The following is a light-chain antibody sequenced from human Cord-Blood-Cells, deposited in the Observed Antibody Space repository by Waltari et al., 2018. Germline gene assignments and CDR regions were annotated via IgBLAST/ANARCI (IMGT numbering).Light chain of an antibody. CDR2: GAS. CDR3: QQYNNWPPDT. Sequence: EIVMTPSPATLSVSRGERATLSCRASQSVSSNSAWYQQKPGQSTRLLICGASPRATGSPARFRGSGSGTEFTLTISSLQSEDFAVYYCQQYNNWPPDTFGQGTKLEIK. V-gene: IGKV3-15*01. CDR1: QSVSSN. J-gene: IGKJ2*01.